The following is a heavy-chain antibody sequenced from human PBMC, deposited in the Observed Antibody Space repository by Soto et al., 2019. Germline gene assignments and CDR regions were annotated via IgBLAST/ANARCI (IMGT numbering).Heavy chain of an antibody. CDR2: IYATGAT. V-gene: IGHV4-4*07. D-gene: IGHD1-1*01. J-gene: IGHJ5*02. Sequence: QVQLQESGPGLVKPSETLSLTCTVSGASISGFYWSWIRKSAGQGLEWIGRIYATGATDYNPSLKSRVMMSVDTSKKQFSLKLRSVTAADTGVYYCVRNGTKTLRDWFDPWGQGISVTVAS. CDR3: VRNGTKTLRDWFDP. CDR1: GASISGFY.